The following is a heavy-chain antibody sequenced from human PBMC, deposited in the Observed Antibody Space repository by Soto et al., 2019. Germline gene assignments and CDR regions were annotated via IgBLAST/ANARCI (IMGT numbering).Heavy chain of an antibody. CDR1: GFTFSSYG. D-gene: IGHD3-3*01. CDR3: ARDHGFLEWLLPY. CDR2: IWYDGSNK. Sequence: GGSLRLSCAASGFTFSSYGMHWVRQAPGKGLEWVAVIWYDGSNKYYADSVKGRFTISRDNSKNTLYLQMNSLRAEDTAVYYCARDHGFLEWLLPYWGQGTLVTVSS. V-gene: IGHV3-33*01. J-gene: IGHJ4*02.